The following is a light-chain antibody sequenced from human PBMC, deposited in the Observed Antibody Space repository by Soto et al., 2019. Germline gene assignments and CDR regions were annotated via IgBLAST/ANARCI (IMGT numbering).Light chain of an antibody. Sequence: QSALTQPPSVSGSPGQSVAISCTGTSSDVGSNNRVSWYQQPPGTAPKLMIYDVSNRPSGVPDRFSGSKSGNTASLTISGLQAEDEADYYCISYTTSSTYVFGTGTKVTVL. J-gene: IGLJ1*01. CDR3: ISYTTSSTYV. CDR1: SSDVGSNNR. CDR2: DVS. V-gene: IGLV2-18*02.